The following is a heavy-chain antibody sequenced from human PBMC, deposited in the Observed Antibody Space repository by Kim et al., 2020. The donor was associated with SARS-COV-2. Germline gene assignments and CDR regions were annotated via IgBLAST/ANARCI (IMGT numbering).Heavy chain of an antibody. V-gene: IGHV3-30*18. D-gene: IGHD5-12*01. CDR1: GFTFSSYG. J-gene: IGHJ4*02. CDR2: ISYDGSNK. Sequence: GGSLRLSCAASGFTFSSYGMHWVRQAPGKGLEWVAVISYDGSNKYYADSVKGRFTISRDNSKNTLYLQMNSLRAEDTAVYYCAKDGYSGYDLHFDYWGQG. CDR3: AKDGYSGYDLHFDY.